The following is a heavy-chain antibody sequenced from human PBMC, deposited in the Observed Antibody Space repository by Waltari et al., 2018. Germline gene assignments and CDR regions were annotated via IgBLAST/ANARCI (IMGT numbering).Heavy chain of an antibody. CDR2: INPNSGGT. CDR3: AKGQEHYYDNSGSFVS. V-gene: IGHV1-2*06. CDR1: GYTFTGSY. D-gene: IGHD3-22*01. J-gene: IGHJ5*01. Sequence: QVQLVQRGAEVKKPGASVKVSCKASGYTFTGSYIQWVRQAPGQGLEWMGRINPNSGGTNYAQKFQGRVTMTRDTSINTAYMELSRLRPDDTAVYYCAKGQEHYYDNSGSFVSWGQGTLVTVSS.